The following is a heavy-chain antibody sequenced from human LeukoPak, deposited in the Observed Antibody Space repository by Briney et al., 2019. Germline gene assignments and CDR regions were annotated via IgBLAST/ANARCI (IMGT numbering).Heavy chain of an antibody. CDR2: IYTEGTT. CDR1: GFTVSSNY. J-gene: IGHJ4*02. D-gene: IGHD3-16*01. V-gene: IGHV3-66*02. Sequence: GGSLSLSCAVSGFTVSSNYFSWVRQAPGKGLEWVSVIYTEGTTYYADSVKGRFTISRDNSKNTVYLQMNSLRVEDTAVYYCASEGDWGQGALVTVSS. CDR3: ASEGD.